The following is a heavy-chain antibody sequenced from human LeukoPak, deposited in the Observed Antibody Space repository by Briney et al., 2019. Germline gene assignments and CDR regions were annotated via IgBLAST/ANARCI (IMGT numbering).Heavy chain of an antibody. CDR2: IRQDGSEK. J-gene: IGHJ4*02. D-gene: IGHD3-3*01. CDR1: GFTLSRSW. Sequence: GGSLRLSCAASGFTLSRSWMSWVRQAPGKGLEWVANIRQDGSEKNHADSVKGRFTISRDNAKNSLFLQMNSLRVEDTALYYCARDWSKGATDYWGKGTLVTVSS. CDR3: ARDWSKGATDY. V-gene: IGHV3-7*01.